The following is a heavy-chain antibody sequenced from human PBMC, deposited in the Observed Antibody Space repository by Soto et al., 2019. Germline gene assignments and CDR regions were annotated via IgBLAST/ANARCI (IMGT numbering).Heavy chain of an antibody. J-gene: IGHJ3*02. CDR1: GFTYSSHG. CDR2: LSRGGGST. CDR3: ARDGQYRTDGFDI. D-gene: IGHD5-12*01. Sequence: AQLLESGGELIQPGGSLRLSCAASGFTYSSHGMSGVRQAPGKGLEWIAGLSRGGGSTYYADSVKGRFTISRDNSKNTLDLIMNSLRVEDTALYYCARDGQYRTDGFDIWGQGTMVTVSS. V-gene: IGHV3-23*01.